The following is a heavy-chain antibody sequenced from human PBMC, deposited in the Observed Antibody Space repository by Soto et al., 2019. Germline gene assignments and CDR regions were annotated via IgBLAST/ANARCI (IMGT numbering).Heavy chain of an antibody. Sequence: EVQLVESGGGLVQPGGSLRLACAASGFTFSRHWMHWVRQAPGKGLVWVSRIDSYGSSTHYADSVKGRFTISRDNAKNXXXXXXXXXXXXXXXXXXXXXXXXXXXXXXXXFYGIDVWGQGTTVTVSS. V-gene: IGHV3-74*01. CDR3: XXXXXXXXXXXXXFYGIDV. CDR1: GFTFSRHW. J-gene: IGHJ6*02. CDR2: IDSYGSST.